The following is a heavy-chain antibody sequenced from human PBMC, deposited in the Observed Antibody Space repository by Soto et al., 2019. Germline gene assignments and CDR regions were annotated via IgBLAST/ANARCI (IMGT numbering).Heavy chain of an antibody. Sequence: QVQLLQSGAEVKKPGSSVKVSCKASGGSFSTYGISWVRQAPGQGLEWMGRIIPIFRSAHYTQKLQGRVTITAERSTSIVYMELSSLRSEDTAVYYCARDGISDSVDYWGQGTVVTVSS. CDR2: IIPIFRSA. V-gene: IGHV1-69*06. J-gene: IGHJ4*02. D-gene: IGHD3-3*02. CDR3: ARDGISDSVDY. CDR1: GGSFSTYG.